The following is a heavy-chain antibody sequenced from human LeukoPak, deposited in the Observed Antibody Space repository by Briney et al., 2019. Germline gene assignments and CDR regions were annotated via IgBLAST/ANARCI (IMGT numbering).Heavy chain of an antibody. D-gene: IGHD2-2*01. CDR2: INHSGST. Sequence: SETLSLTCAVYGGSFSGYYWSWIRQPPGKGLEWIGEINHSGSTNYNPSLKSRVTISVDTSKNQFSLKLSSVTAADTAVYYCARVTDCSSTSCYVGDWFDPWGQGTLVTVSS. V-gene: IGHV4-34*01. CDR1: GGSFSGYY. CDR3: ARVTDCSSTSCYVGDWFDP. J-gene: IGHJ5*02.